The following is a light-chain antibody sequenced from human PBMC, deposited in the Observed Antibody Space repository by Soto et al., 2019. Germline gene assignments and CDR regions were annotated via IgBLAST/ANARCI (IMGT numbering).Light chain of an antibody. V-gene: IGKV3-20*01. CDR1: QSVSSN. Sequence: EIVMTQSPATLSVSPGERATLSCRASQSVSSNLAWHQQKPGQAPRLLIYGASSRATGIPDRFSGSGSGTDFTLIISRLEPEDFAVYYCQQYSTSPITFGQGTRLEIK. CDR2: GAS. J-gene: IGKJ5*01. CDR3: QQYSTSPIT.